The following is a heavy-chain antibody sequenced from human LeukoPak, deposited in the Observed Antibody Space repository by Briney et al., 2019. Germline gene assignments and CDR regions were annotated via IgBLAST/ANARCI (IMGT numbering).Heavy chain of an antibody. J-gene: IGHJ4*02. V-gene: IGHV4-39*01. Sequence: PSETLSLTCTVSGGSISSSSYYWGWIRQPPGKGLEWIGSIYYSGSTYYNPSLKSRVTISVNTSKNQFSLKLSSVTAADTAVYYCAGTYYYDSSGYYSYYFDYWGQGTLVTVSS. CDR2: IYYSGST. D-gene: IGHD3-22*01. CDR1: GGSISSSSYY. CDR3: AGTYYYDSSGYYSYYFDY.